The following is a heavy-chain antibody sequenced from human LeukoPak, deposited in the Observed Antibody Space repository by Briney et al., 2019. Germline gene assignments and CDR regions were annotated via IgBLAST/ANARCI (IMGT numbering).Heavy chain of an antibody. CDR2: IYSGGTT. V-gene: IGHV3-66*01. Sequence: GGSLRLSCAASGLTVSSNYMSCVRQAPGKGLEWVSVIYSGGTTYYADSVKGRFTISRDNSKNTLHLQMNSLRAEDTAVYYCEIDQYSYAHAPLWGQGTLVTVSS. J-gene: IGHJ4*02. CDR3: EIDQYSYAHAPL. CDR1: GLTVSSNY. D-gene: IGHD2-2*01.